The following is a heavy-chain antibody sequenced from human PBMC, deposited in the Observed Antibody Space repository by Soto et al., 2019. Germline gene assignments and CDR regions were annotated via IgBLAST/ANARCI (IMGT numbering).Heavy chain of an antibody. J-gene: IGHJ6*02. CDR3: ARARPRWSYSSSRAGLYYYYGMDV. D-gene: IGHD6-6*01. CDR2: MNPNSGNT. CDR1: GYTFTSYD. V-gene: IGHV1-8*01. Sequence: GASVKVSCKASGYTFTSYDINWVRQATGQGLEWMGWMNPNSGNTGHAQKFQGRVTMTRNTSISTAYMELSSLRSEDTAVYYCARARPRWSYSSSRAGLYYYYGMDVWGQGTTVT.